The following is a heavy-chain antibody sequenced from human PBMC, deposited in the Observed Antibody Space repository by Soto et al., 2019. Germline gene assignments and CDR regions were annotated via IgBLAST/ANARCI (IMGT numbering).Heavy chain of an antibody. J-gene: IGHJ4*02. CDR3: ARDGTIGQWLVADY. Sequence: QVQLVESGGGVVQPGRSLRLSCAASGSTFSSYGMHWVRQAPGKGLEWVAVIWYDGSNKYYADSVKGRFTISRDNSKNTLYLQMNSLRAEDTAVYYCARDGTIGQWLVADYWGQGTLVTVSS. CDR2: IWYDGSNK. D-gene: IGHD6-19*01. CDR1: GSTFSSYG. V-gene: IGHV3-33*01.